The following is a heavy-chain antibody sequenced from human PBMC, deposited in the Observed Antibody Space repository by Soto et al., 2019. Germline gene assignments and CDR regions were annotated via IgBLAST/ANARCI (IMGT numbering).Heavy chain of an antibody. CDR3: ARGGYGDYSNLDKTREFDY. Sequence: SETLSLTCTVSGGSISSGDYYWSWIRQPPGKGLEWIGYIYYSGSTYYNPSLKSRVTISVDTSKNQFSLKLSSVTAADTAVYYCARGGYGDYSNLDKTREFDYWGQGTLVTV. CDR2: IYYSGST. V-gene: IGHV4-30-4*01. CDR1: GGSISSGDYY. J-gene: IGHJ4*02. D-gene: IGHD4-17*01.